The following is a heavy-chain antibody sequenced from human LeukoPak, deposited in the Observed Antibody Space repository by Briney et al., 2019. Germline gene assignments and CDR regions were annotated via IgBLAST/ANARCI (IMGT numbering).Heavy chain of an antibody. Sequence: TSETLSLTCAVYGGSFSGYYWSWIRQPPGKGLEWIGEINHSGSTNYNPSLKSRVTISVDTSKNQFSLKLSSVTAADTAAYYCARGRKDIVVVPAAIFNYWGRGTLVTVSS. CDR2: INHSGST. V-gene: IGHV4-34*01. CDR3: ARGRKDIVVVPAAIFNY. D-gene: IGHD2-2*01. J-gene: IGHJ4*02. CDR1: GGSFSGYY.